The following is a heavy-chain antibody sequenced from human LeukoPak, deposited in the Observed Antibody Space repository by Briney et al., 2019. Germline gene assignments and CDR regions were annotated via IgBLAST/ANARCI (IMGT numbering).Heavy chain of an antibody. CDR1: GGSFSSYA. J-gene: IGHJ6*03. Sequence: SVTVSCKASGGSFSSYAISWVRQAPGQGLEWMGGIFPIFGTANYAQKFQGRVTITRDESTSTAYMELSSLRSEDTAVYYCARGGYSSGPYYYYYYMDVWGKGTTVTVSS. CDR3: ARGGYSSGPYYYYYYMDV. D-gene: IGHD6-19*01. CDR2: IFPIFGTA. V-gene: IGHV1-69*05.